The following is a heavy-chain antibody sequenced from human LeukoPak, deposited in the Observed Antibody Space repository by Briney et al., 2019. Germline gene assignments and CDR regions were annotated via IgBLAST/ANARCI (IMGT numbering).Heavy chain of an antibody. V-gene: IGHV3-48*04. Sequence: GGSLRLSCAASGFTFSSYSMNWVRQAPGKGLEWVSYISSSSSTIYYADSVKGRFTISRDNAKNSLYLQMNSLRAEDPAVYYCARDRHYDYVWGSYRYYYYYYMDGWGKGTTVTVSS. CDR1: GFTFSSYS. CDR2: ISSSSSTI. D-gene: IGHD3-16*02. CDR3: ARDRHYDYVWGSYRYYYYYYMDG. J-gene: IGHJ6*03.